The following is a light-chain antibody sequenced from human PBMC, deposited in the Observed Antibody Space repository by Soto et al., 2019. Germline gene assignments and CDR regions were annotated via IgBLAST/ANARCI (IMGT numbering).Light chain of an antibody. V-gene: IGLV2-14*01. Sequence: QSVLTQPASVSGSPGQSITISCTGTSSDVGAYSYVSWYQQHPGKAPKLILYEVSHRPSGFSYRFSGSKSGNTASLTISGLQAEDEDDYYCSSYTGSRYVFGTGTKVTVL. CDR2: EVS. CDR1: SSDVGAYSY. J-gene: IGLJ1*01. CDR3: SSYTGSRYV.